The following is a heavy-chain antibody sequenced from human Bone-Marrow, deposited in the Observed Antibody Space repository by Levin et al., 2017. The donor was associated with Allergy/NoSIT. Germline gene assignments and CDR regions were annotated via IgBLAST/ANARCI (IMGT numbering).Heavy chain of an antibody. CDR2: MNPNSGNT. CDR3: ARGRLPQGYCSGGSCYAQYYFDY. Sequence: ASVKVSCKASGYTFTSYDINWVRQATGQGLEWMGWMNPNSGNTGYAQKFQGRVTMTRNTSISTAYMELSSLRSEDTAVYYCARGRLPQGYCSGGSCYAQYYFDYWGQGTLVTVSS. V-gene: IGHV1-8*01. J-gene: IGHJ4*02. D-gene: IGHD2-15*01. CDR1: GYTFTSYD.